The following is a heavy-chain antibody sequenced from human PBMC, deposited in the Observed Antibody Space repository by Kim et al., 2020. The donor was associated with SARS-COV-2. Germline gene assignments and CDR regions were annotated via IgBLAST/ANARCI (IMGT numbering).Heavy chain of an antibody. CDR1: GFTFSSYG. CDR2: IWYDGSNK. V-gene: IGHV3-33*06. Sequence: GGSLRLSCAASGFTFSSYGMHWVRQAPGKGLEWVAVIWYDGSNKYYADSVKGRVTISRDNSKNTLYLQMNSLRAEDTAVYYCAKVTKTYQLLGDAFDIWGQGTMVTVSS. D-gene: IGHD2-2*01. CDR3: AKVTKTYQLLGDAFDI. J-gene: IGHJ3*02.